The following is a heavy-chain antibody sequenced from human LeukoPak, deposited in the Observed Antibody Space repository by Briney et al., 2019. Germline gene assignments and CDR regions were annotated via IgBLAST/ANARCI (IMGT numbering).Heavy chain of an antibody. V-gene: IGHV3-30*18. Sequence: PGRSLRLSCAASGFTFSSYGMHWVRQAPGKGLEWVAVISYDGSNKYYADSVKGRFTISRDNSKNTLYLQMNSLRAEDTAVYYCAKGFTMVTTDYWGQGTLVTVSS. J-gene: IGHJ4*02. CDR2: ISYDGSNK. CDR1: GFTFSSYG. CDR3: AKGFTMVTTDY. D-gene: IGHD3-10*01.